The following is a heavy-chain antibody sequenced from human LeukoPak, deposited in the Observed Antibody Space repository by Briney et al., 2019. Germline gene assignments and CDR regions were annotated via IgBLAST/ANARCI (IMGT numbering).Heavy chain of an antibody. CDR2: INHSGST. D-gene: IGHD3-16*01. CDR1: GGSFSGYY. V-gene: IGHV4-34*01. CDR3: ALTLVGEEAFDI. Sequence: PSETLSLTCAVYGGSFSGYYWSWIRQPPGKGLEWIGEINHSGSTNYNPSLKSRVTISVDTSKNQFSLKLSSVTAADTAVYYCALTLVGEEAFDIWGQGTMVTVSS. J-gene: IGHJ3*02.